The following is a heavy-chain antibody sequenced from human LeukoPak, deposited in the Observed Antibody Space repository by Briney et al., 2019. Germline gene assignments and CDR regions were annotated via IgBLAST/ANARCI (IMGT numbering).Heavy chain of an antibody. V-gene: IGHV4-39*01. D-gene: IGHD3-9*01. CDR3: ARPYYDILTGYLGNWFDP. CDR2: IYYSGST. J-gene: IGHJ5*02. Sequence: SETLSLTCTVSGGSISSSIYYWGWIRQPPGKGLEWIGSIYYSGSTYYNPSLKSRVTISVDTSKNQFSLKLSSVTAADTAVYYCARPYYDILTGYLGNWFDPWGQGTLVTVSS. CDR1: GGSISSSIYY.